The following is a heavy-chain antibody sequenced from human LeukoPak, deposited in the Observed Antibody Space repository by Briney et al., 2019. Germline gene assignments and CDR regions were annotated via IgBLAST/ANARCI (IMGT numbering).Heavy chain of an antibody. V-gene: IGHV3-30-3*01. D-gene: IGHD3-16*01. CDR3: ARNSVGGSFFDY. CDR2: ISYDGTNQ. Sequence: PGGSLRLSCAASGVTFSSYDMHWVRQAPGKGLEWVAVISYDGTNQDYADSVKGRLTNSRDNSKNTLYLQMNSLRPEDTAVYYCARNSVGGSFFDYWGQGILVTVSS. CDR1: GVTFSSYD. J-gene: IGHJ4*02.